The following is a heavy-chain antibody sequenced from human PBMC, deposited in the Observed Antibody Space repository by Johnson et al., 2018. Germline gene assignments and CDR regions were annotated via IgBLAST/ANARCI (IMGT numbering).Heavy chain of an antibody. Sequence: QVQLVESGGGVVQHGRSLRLSCGASGLTIGTFGMHWVRQAPGKGLAWVAIISYDGSNKYYVDSVTGRFTISRDNSKNTVYLKMNSLRAEDTAVYYCAKELQGISYIFDIWGQGTLVTVSS. V-gene: IGHV3-30*18. D-gene: IGHD2-21*01. CDR1: GLTIGTFG. J-gene: IGHJ3*02. CDR3: AKELQGISYIFDI. CDR2: ISYDGSNK.